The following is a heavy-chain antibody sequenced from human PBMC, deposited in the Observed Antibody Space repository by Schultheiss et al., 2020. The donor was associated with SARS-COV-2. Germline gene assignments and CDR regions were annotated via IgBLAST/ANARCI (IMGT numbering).Heavy chain of an antibody. V-gene: IGHV3-33*01. J-gene: IGHJ6*02. CDR2: IWYDGSNK. CDR3: ARDLRSKIYGMDV. CDR1: GFTFSSYG. Sequence: GGSLRLSCAASGFTFSSYGMHWVRQAPGKGLEWVAVIWYDGSNKYYADSVKGRFTISRDNSKNTLYLQMNSLRAEDTAVYYCARDLRSKIYGMDVWGQGTTVTVSS.